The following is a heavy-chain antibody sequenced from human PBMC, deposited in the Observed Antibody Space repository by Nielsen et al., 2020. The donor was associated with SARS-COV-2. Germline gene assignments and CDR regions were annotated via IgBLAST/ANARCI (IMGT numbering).Heavy chain of an antibody. J-gene: IGHJ6*03. Sequence: VRQAPGKGLEWVSSISSSSYIYYADSVKGRFTISRDNAKNSLYLQMNSLRAEDTAVYYCARTPYCSSTSCYLWADYYYYYYMDVWGKGTTVTVSS. CDR3: ARTPYCSSTSCYLWADYYYYYYMDV. V-gene: IGHV3-69-1*01. D-gene: IGHD2-2*01. CDR2: ISSSSYI.